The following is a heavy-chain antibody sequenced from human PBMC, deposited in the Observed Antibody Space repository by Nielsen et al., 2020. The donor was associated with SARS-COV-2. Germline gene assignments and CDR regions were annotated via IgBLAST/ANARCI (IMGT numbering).Heavy chain of an antibody. CDR2: ISYDGSNK. D-gene: IGHD6-19*01. J-gene: IGHJ4*02. V-gene: IGHV3-30*04. CDR3: TTDSGYVDY. CDR1: GLTFSSYY. Sequence: GGSLRLSCAVYGLTFSSYYMNWVRQASGKGLEWVAVISYDGSNKYYADSVKGRFTISKDNSKNTLYLQMNSLKTEDTAVYYCTTDSGYVDYWGQGTLVTVSS.